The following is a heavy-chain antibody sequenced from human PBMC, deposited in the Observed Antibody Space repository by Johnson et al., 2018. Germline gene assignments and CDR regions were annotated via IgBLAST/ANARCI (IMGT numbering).Heavy chain of an antibody. Sequence: QVQLVESGGGLVQPGRSLRLSCAASGFTLRSYGMHWVRQAPGKGLEWVAVISYDGSNKYYEDSVNGRFTISRDNSKNTLYLKMKSLRTEYTPVYFCARNLHIAYYDFLSDYSLTEPDNNDAFSIWGQGTMVTVSS. CDR3: ARNLHIAYYDFLSDYSLTEPDNNDAFSI. D-gene: IGHD3-3*01. V-gene: IGHV3-30*03. CDR2: ISYDGSNK. CDR1: GFTLRSYG. J-gene: IGHJ3*02.